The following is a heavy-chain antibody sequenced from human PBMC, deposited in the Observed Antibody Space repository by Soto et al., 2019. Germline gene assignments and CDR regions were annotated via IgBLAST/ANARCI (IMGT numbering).Heavy chain of an antibody. D-gene: IGHD3-16*02. J-gene: IGHJ3*01. V-gene: IGHV3-21*01. CDR1: GFTFSSYS. Sequence: EVQLVESGGGLVKPGGSLRLSCAASGFTFSSYSMNWVRQAPGKGLEWVSYISSSSSYIYYADSVKGRFTISRDNAKNSLYLQMNSLRAEDTAVYYCASGRYAMITFGGVIVSSFDVWGQGTMVTVSS. CDR2: ISSSSSYI. CDR3: ASGRYAMITFGGVIVSSFDV.